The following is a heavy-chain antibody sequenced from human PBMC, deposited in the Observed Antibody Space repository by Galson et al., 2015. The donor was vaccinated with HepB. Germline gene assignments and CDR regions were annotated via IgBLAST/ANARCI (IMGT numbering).Heavy chain of an antibody. J-gene: IGHJ3*02. CDR2: ISSSSSYI. Sequence: SLRLSCAASGFTFSSYGLHWVRQAPGKGLEWVSSISSSSSYIYYADSVKGRFTISRDNAKNSLYLQMNSLRAEDTAVYYCARDLLGPEDYYDSSGDAFDIWGQGTMVTVSS. D-gene: IGHD3-22*01. CDR1: GFTFSSYG. V-gene: IGHV3-21*01. CDR3: ARDLLGPEDYYDSSGDAFDI.